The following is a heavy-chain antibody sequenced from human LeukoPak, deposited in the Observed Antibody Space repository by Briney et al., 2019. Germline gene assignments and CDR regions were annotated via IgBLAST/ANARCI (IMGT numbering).Heavy chain of an antibody. V-gene: IGHV2-5*02. CDR2: IYWDDDK. Sequence: ESGPTLVNPPQPLTLTSTFSGFALTTSGVGVGWIRQPPGKALEWLALIYWDDDKRYSPSLKSRLTITKDTSKNQVVLTMTNMDPVDTATYYCARITIFEQIFDYWGQGTLVTVSS. CDR1: GFALTTSGVG. CDR3: ARITIFEQIFDY. J-gene: IGHJ4*02. D-gene: IGHD3-9*01.